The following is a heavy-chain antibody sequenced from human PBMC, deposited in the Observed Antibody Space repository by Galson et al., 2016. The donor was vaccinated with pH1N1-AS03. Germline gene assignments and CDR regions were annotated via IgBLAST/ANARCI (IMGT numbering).Heavy chain of an antibody. Sequence: LSLTCTVSGGSISRSSYYWGWIRQPPGKGLEWIGSMYYSGSTYYNPSLKSRVTISVDTSKNQFSLRLTSATAADTAVYYCARDVGMTTVIIPGYWGQGTLVTVSS. D-gene: IGHD4-23*01. V-gene: IGHV4-39*07. CDR2: MYYSGST. CDR1: GGSISRSSYY. CDR3: ARDVGMTTVIIPGY. J-gene: IGHJ4*02.